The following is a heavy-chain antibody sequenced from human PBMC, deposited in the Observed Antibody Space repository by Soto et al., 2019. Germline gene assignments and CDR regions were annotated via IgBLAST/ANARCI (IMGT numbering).Heavy chain of an antibody. V-gene: IGHV3-21*01. D-gene: IGHD2-15*01. CDR3: ARDAMVAATWNTFDY. Sequence: EVQLVESGGGLVKPGGSLRLSCAASGFTFSSYSMNWVRQAPGKGLEWVSSISSSSSYIYYADSVKGRFSISRDNAKNSLYLQMNSLRAEDTPVYYCARDAMVAATWNTFDYWGQGTLVTVSS. J-gene: IGHJ4*02. CDR1: GFTFSSYS. CDR2: ISSSSSYI.